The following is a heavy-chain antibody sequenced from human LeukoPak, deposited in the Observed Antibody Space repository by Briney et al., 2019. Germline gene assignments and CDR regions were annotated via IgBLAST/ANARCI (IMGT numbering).Heavy chain of an antibody. CDR3: ARLIWSGNYRFNYFDF. CDR2: IYYSGST. Sequence: KPSETLSLTCSVSGGSISSSSYYWGWIRQPPGKGLEWIGSIYYSGSTYYNPSRKSRVTISLDTSKNQFFLKLSSVTAADTAVYYRARLIWSGNYRFNYFDFWGQGTLVTVSS. D-gene: IGHD3-3*01. CDR1: GGSISSSSYY. V-gene: IGHV4-39*01. J-gene: IGHJ4*02.